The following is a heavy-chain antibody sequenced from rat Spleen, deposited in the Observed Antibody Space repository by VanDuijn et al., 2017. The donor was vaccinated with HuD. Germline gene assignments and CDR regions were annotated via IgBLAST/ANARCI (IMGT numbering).Heavy chain of an antibody. J-gene: IGHJ1*01. Sequence: EVQLVESGGGLVQPGRSLKLSCTASGFTFNNYDMAWVRQATTKGLEWVASISTSGGTTYYRDSVKGRFTISRDNAKSTLYLQMNSLRSEDTATYYCARHGLGSWYFDFWGPGTMVTVSS. D-gene: IGHD5-1*01. CDR3: ARHGLGSWYFDF. CDR2: ISTSGGTT. V-gene: IGHV5-25*01. CDR1: GFTFNNYD.